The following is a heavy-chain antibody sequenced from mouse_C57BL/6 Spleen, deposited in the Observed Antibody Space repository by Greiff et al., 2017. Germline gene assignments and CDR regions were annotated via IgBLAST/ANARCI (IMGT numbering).Heavy chain of an antibody. V-gene: IGHV1-39*01. Sequence: EVQLQQSGPELVKPGASVKISCKASGYSFTDYNMNWVKQSNGKSLEWIGVINPNYGTTSYNQKFKGKAKLTVDQSSSTAYMQLNSLTSEDSAVYYCAQGGSRYDYYAMDYWGQGTSVTVSS. D-gene: IGHD1-1*01. CDR2: INPNYGTT. CDR3: AQGGSRYDYYAMDY. J-gene: IGHJ4*01. CDR1: GYSFTDYN.